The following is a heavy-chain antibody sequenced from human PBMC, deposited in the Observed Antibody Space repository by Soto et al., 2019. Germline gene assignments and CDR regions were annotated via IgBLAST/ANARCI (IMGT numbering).Heavy chain of an antibody. Sequence: GGSLRLSCAASGFTFGDHYMDWVRQAPGKGLEWVGRTRNKANSYNTEYAASVKGRFTISRDDSKNSLYLQMNSLKTEDTALYYCVSVSGSYYYDYWGQGTLVTVSS. CDR1: GFTFGDHY. CDR3: VSVSGSYYYDY. V-gene: IGHV3-72*01. CDR2: TRNKANSYNT. J-gene: IGHJ4*02. D-gene: IGHD3-10*01.